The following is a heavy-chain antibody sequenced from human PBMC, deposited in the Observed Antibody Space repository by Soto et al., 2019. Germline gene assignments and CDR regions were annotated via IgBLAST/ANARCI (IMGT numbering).Heavy chain of an antibody. CDR2: ISWNSGSI. CDR1: GFTFDYYA. D-gene: IGHD5-18*01. CDR3: AKEYSYGSAVFDY. Sequence: TGGSLRLSCAASGFTFDYYAMHWVRQAPGKGLEWVSGISWNSGSIGYADSVKGRFTISRDNAKNSLYLQMNSLRAEDTALYYCAKEYSYGSAVFDYWGQGTLVTVSS. J-gene: IGHJ4*02. V-gene: IGHV3-9*01.